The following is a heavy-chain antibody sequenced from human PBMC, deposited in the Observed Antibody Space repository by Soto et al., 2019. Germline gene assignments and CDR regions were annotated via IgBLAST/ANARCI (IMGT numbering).Heavy chain of an antibody. CDR1: SGSISVTNVF. D-gene: IGHD1-20*01. Sequence: PSETLSLTCTVSSGSISVTNVFWGWVRQPPGKGLEWFGNVDYSGTAYFSPSLATRVTFHVDTSKNQFSLTLYSVTAADTAVYYCARITGRHLDYWGQGILVTVS. CDR3: ARITGRHLDY. CDR2: VDYSGTA. V-gene: IGHV4-39*01. J-gene: IGHJ4*02.